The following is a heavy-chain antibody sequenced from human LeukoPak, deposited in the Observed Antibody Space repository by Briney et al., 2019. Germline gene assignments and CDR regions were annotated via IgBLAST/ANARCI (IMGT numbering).Heavy chain of an antibody. J-gene: IGHJ6*02. D-gene: IGHD4-17*01. Sequence: SETLSLTCTVSGGYISSYYWSWIRQPPGKGLEWIGYIYYSGSTNYNPSLKSRVTISVDTSKNQFSLKLSSVTAADTAVYYCARATVSYYYYGMHVWGQGTTVNVSS. CDR2: IYYSGST. CDR3: ARATVSYYYYGMHV. V-gene: IGHV4-59*01. CDR1: GGYISSYY.